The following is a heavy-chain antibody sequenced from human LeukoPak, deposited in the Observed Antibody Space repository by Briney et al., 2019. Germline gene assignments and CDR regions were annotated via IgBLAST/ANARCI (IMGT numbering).Heavy chain of an antibody. J-gene: IGHJ4*02. CDR3: ARSELYDYGDYGVDGGLAYFDY. V-gene: IGHV4-34*01. D-gene: IGHD4-17*01. CDR1: GGSLNDYF. CDR2: INHVGGT. Sequence: SETLSLTCGVHGGSLNDYFCTWIRQPPGKGLGWIGEINHVGGTNYSPSLRSRVTISIDTSKNQFSLKLTSVTAADTAVYYCARSELYDYGDYGVDGGLAYFDYWGQGTLVTVSS.